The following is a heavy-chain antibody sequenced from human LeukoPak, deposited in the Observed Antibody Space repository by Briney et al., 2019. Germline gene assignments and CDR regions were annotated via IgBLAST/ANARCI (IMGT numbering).Heavy chain of an antibody. CDR2: INPNSGGT. D-gene: IGHD4-23*01. Sequence: ASVKVSCKASGYTFTGYYMHWVRQAPGQGLEWMGWINPNSGGTNYAQKFQGRVTMTRDTSISTAYMELSSLRSDDTAIYYCARDTLEYSNSPDALDIWGQGTMVTVSS. J-gene: IGHJ3*02. CDR3: ARDTLEYSNSPDALDI. CDR1: GYTFTGYY. V-gene: IGHV1-2*02.